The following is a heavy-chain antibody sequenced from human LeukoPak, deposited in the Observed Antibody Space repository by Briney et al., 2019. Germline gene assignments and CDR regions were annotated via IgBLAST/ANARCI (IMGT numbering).Heavy chain of an antibody. CDR3: ARDCSSTSCYNDY. Sequence: GGSLRLSCAASGFTFSSYWMTWVRQAPGKGLEWVAIIKQAASETYYVGSVKGRFTISRDNAKNSLYLQMNSLRAEDTAVYYCARDCSSTSCYNDYWGQGTLVTVSS. CDR1: GFTFSSYW. V-gene: IGHV3-7*01. D-gene: IGHD2-2*02. CDR2: IKQAASET. J-gene: IGHJ4*02.